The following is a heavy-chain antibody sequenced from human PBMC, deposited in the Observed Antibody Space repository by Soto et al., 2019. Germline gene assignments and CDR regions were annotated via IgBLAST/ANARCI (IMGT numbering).Heavy chain of an antibody. Sequence: QLQLQESGPGLVKPSETLSLTCTVSGGSISSSSYYWGWIRQPPGKGLEWIGSIYYSGSTYYNPSLKSRVTISVDTSKNQFSLKLSSVTAADTAVYYWARHIYYGSGSYFDYWGQGTLVTVSS. CDR3: ARHIYYGSGSYFDY. J-gene: IGHJ4*02. CDR1: GGSISSSSYY. V-gene: IGHV4-39*01. D-gene: IGHD3-10*01. CDR2: IYYSGST.